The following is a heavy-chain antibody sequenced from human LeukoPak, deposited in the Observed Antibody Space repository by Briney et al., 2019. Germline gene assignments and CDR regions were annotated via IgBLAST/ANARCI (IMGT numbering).Heavy chain of an antibody. J-gene: IGHJ3*02. Sequence: GASVKVSCKASGYTFTGYYMHWVRQAPGQGLEWMGWINPNSGGTNYAQKFQGRVTMTRDTSISTAYMGLSRLRSDDTAVYYCARVEKIVVVPAAIFVDAFDIWGQGTMVTVSS. V-gene: IGHV1-2*02. CDR1: GYTFTGYY. CDR3: ARVEKIVVVPAAIFVDAFDI. D-gene: IGHD2-2*01. CDR2: INPNSGGT.